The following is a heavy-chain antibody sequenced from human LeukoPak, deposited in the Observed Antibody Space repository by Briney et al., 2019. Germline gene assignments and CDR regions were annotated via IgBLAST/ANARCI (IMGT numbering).Heavy chain of an antibody. CDR3: ARYSSSGKGDY. V-gene: IGHV4-38-2*01. D-gene: IGHD6-13*01. Sequence: SETLSLTCSVSGYSISSGYYWGWIRQPPGKGLEWIGNIYHGGSTYYNSSLKSRLTMSVDTSKNQFSLQLSSVTAADTAVHYCARYSSSGKGDYWGQGTLVTVSS. CDR2: IYHGGST. CDR1: GYSISSGYY. J-gene: IGHJ4*02.